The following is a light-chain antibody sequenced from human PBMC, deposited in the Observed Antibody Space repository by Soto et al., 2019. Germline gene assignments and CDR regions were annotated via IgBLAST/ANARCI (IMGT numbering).Light chain of an antibody. CDR3: SSCRGSDIV. CDR2: EVS. Sequence: QSALTQPPSASGSPGQSVTISCTGTSSDVGACNSVSWYQQHPGKVPKLLISEVSKRPSGVPDRFSGSKSGNTASLTVSGLQDEDAADYYCSSCRGSDIVFGGGTKLTVL. CDR1: SSDVGACNS. J-gene: IGLJ2*01. V-gene: IGLV2-8*01.